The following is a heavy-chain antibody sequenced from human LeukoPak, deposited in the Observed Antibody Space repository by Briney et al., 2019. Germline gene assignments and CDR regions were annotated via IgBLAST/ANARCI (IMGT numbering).Heavy chain of an antibody. V-gene: IGHV4-59*08. CDR2: IYYSGST. CDR1: GGSISSYY. J-gene: IGHJ3*02. CDR3: ARHTYSSSWYDAFDI. D-gene: IGHD6-13*01. Sequence: RASETLSLTCTVSGGSISSYYWSWIRQPPGKGLEWIGYIYYSGSTNYNPSLKSRVTISVDTSKNQFSLKLSSVTAADTAVYYCARHTYSSSWYDAFDIWGQGTMVTVSS.